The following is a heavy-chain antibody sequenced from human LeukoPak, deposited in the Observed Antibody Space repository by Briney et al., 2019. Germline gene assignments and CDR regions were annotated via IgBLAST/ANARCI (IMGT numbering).Heavy chain of an antibody. CDR3: ARGNPTPIDY. J-gene: IGHJ4*02. CDR1: GYTFTGYY. V-gene: IGHV1-2*02. CDR2: INPSSGGT. D-gene: IGHD4-23*01. Sequence: ASVTVSYKSSGYTFTGYYIHWVRQAPGQGLEWMGWINPSSGGTNSAQKFQGRVTMNRDTSISTAYMELTRLTSDDTAVYYCARGNPTPIDYWGRGTLVTVSS.